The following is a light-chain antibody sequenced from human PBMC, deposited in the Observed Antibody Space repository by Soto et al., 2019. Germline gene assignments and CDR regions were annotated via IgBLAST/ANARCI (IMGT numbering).Light chain of an antibody. CDR2: EVS. J-gene: IGLJ1*01. CDR1: SSDVGDYNH. Sequence: QSVLTQPASVSGSPGQSITISCTGTSSDVGDYNHVSWYQQPPGKAPKLMIYEVSTRPSGVSNRFTGSKSGNTASLTISGLQAEDEADYYCSSYTSSRPYVFGTGTKLTVL. V-gene: IGLV2-14*01. CDR3: SSYTSSRPYV.